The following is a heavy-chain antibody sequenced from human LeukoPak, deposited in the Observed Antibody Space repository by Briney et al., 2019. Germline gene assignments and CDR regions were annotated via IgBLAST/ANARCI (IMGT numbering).Heavy chain of an antibody. CDR1: GGTFSSYA. Sequence: SVKVSCKASGGTFSSYAISWVRQAPGQGLEWMGRIIPIFGTANYAQKFQGRVTITADESTSTAYMELSSLRSEDTAVYYCAREVVVVAATVKAVNWFDPWGQGTLVTVSS. CDR3: AREVVVVAATVKAVNWFDP. J-gene: IGHJ5*02. V-gene: IGHV1-69*13. CDR2: IIPIFGTA. D-gene: IGHD2-15*01.